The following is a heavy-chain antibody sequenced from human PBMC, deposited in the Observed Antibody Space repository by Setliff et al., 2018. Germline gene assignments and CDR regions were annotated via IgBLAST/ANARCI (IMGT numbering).Heavy chain of an antibody. CDR1: GYSFINYG. J-gene: IGHJ5*02. CDR3: ARDPVKQLVNWFDP. V-gene: IGHV1-18*01. D-gene: IGHD3-10*01. Sequence: ASVKVSCKTSGYSFINYGLSWMRQAPGQGLEWVGWISGYNGNTDYAQNLQGRATISLDTSKNQFSLKLNSVTAADTAVYYCARDPVKQLVNWFDPWGQGTLVTVSS. CDR2: ISGYNGNT.